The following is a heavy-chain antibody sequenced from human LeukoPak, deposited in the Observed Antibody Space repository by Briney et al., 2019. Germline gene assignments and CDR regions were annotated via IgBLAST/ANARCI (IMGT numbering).Heavy chain of an antibody. CDR3: AKGGSYTLTGYAPFDY. CDR1: GFTFRNYA. Sequence: GGSLRLSCAASGFTFRNYAMSWVRQAPGKGLEWVSSISGSGSSTFYADSVKGRFTISRDNSKNTLYLQMSSLSAEDTAVYYCAKGGSYTLTGYAPFDYWGQGTLVTVPS. J-gene: IGHJ4*02. D-gene: IGHD3-9*01. V-gene: IGHV3-23*01. CDR2: ISGSGSST.